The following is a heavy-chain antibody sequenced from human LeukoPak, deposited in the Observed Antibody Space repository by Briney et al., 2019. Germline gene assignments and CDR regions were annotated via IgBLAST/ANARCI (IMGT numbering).Heavy chain of an antibody. Sequence: SETLSLXCAVYGGSFSGYYWSWIRQPPGKGLEWIGEINHSGSTNYNPSLKSRVTISVDTSKNQFSLKLSSVTAADTAVYYCARGRGDYPHWGQGTLVTVSS. CDR1: GGSFSGYY. D-gene: IGHD4-17*01. V-gene: IGHV4-34*01. J-gene: IGHJ4*02. CDR2: INHSGST. CDR3: ARGRGDYPH.